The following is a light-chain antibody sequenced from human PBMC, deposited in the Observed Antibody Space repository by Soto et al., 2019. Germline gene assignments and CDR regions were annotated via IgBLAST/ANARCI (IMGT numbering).Light chain of an antibody. Sequence: EIVLTQSPATLSLSPGERVTLSCRASQSFSSYLAWYQQKPGQAPRLLIFDASKRATGIPARFSGRGSGTKFTLTISSHEPEDFPVYYCQQRSNWPPVLTFGQGTRLEIK. J-gene: IGKJ5*01. CDR3: QQRSNWPPVLT. CDR1: QSFSSY. CDR2: DAS. V-gene: IGKV3-11*01.